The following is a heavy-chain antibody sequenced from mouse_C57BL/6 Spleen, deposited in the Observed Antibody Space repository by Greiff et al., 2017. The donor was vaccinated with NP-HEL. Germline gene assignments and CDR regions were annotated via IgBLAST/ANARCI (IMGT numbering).Heavy chain of an antibody. Sequence: QVQLQQPGAELVRPGSSVKLSCKASGYTFTSYWLDWVKQRPGQGLEWIGNLYPSDCEPHYNQKFQDKATLTVDKSSSTAYMQISSLTSEDSAVYYCERLGSWFAYWGKGTLVTVSA. D-gene: IGHD4-1*01. CDR2: LYPSDCEP. J-gene: IGHJ3*01. CDR1: GYTFTSYW. V-gene: IGHV1-61*01. CDR3: ERLGSWFAY.